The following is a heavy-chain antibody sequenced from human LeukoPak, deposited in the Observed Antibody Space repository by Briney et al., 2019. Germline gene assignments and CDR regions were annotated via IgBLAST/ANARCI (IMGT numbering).Heavy chain of an antibody. J-gene: IGHJ4*02. CDR1: GGSFSGYY. CDR2: INHSGST. V-gene: IGHV4-34*01. Sequence: SETLSLTCAVYGGSFSGYYWSWIRQPPGKGLAWIGEINHSGSTNYNPSLKSRVTISVDTSKNQFSLKLSSVTAADTAVYYCARGRVRVWGSYRPFDYWGQGTLVTVSS. CDR3: ARGRVRVWGSYRPFDY. D-gene: IGHD3-16*02.